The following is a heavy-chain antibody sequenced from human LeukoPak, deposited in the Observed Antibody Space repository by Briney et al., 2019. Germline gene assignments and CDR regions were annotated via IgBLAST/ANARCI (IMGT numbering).Heavy chain of an antibody. CDR2: INHSGST. J-gene: IGHJ5*02. CDR3: ARLAVAGNCWFDP. CDR1: GGSFSGYY. Sequence: PSETLSLTCAVYGGSFSGYYWSWIRQPPGKGLEWIGEINHSGSTNYNPSLKSRVTISVDTSKNQFSLKLSSVTAADTAVYYCARLAVAGNCWFDPWGQGTLVTVSS. D-gene: IGHD6-19*01. V-gene: IGHV4-34*01.